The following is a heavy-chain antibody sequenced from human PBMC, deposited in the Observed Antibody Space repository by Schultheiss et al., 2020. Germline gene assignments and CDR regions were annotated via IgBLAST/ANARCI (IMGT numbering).Heavy chain of an antibody. J-gene: IGHJ6*02. CDR2: ISGSGGST. CDR1: GFTFSSYA. Sequence: GGSLRLSCAASGFTFSSYAMSWVRQTPGKGLEWVSAISGSGGSTYYADSVKGRFTISRDNSKNTLYLQMNSLRAEDTAVYYCARVPEPQWLGLYYYYGMDVWGQGTTVSVYS. D-gene: IGHD6-19*01. CDR3: ARVPEPQWLGLYYYYGMDV. V-gene: IGHV3-23*01.